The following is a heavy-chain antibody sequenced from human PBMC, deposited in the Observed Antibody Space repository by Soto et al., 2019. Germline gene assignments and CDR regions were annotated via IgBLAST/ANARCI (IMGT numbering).Heavy chain of an antibody. CDR2: IGVYNGKT. D-gene: IGHD3-10*01. CDR1: GYAFSHYG. CDR3: ARDLDGSSSYYTDF. Sequence: ASVKVSCKASGYAFSHYGISWVRLAPGQGLEWMGWIGVYNGKTNYAQKLQGRVTMTTDTSMSTADMELRSLRSDDTAVYYCARDLDGSSSYYTDFWGQGTLV. V-gene: IGHV1-18*01. J-gene: IGHJ4*02.